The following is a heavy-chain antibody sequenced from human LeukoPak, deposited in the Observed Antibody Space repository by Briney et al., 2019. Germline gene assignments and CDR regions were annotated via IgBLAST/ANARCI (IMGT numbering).Heavy chain of an antibody. V-gene: IGHV3-74*01. Sequence: GGSLRLSCAASGFTFSSYWMHWVRQAPGKGLVWVSRINGDGSSTSYADSVKGRFTISRDNAKNTLYLQMNSLRAEDTAVYYCASGNYGYVDYWGQGTLVTVSS. D-gene: IGHD5-18*01. CDR3: ASGNYGYVDY. CDR1: GFTFSSYW. J-gene: IGHJ4*02. CDR2: INGDGSST.